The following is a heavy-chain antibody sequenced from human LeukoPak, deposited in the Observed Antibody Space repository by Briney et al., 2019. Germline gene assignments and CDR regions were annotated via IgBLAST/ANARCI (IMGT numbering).Heavy chain of an antibody. CDR2: INSDGSGT. CDR1: GFTFIRNW. CDR3: ARDALFGSGRTHLDF. V-gene: IGHV3-74*01. J-gene: IGHJ4*02. Sequence: PGGSLRLSCAASGFTFIRNWMHWVRQAPGKGLVWVSRINSDGSGTSYADSVKGRFTISRDNARNLLSLQMNSLTIDDTGVYFCARDALFGSGRTHLDFWGQGTLVSVSP. D-gene: IGHD3-10*01.